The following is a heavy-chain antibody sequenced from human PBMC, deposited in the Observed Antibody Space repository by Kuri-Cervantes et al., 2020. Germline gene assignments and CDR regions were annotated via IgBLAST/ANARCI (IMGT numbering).Heavy chain of an antibody. CDR3: ARSIVSTIFGVVISGHAFDI. Sequence: GESLKISCAASEFTFSSYDMHWVRQATGKGLEWVSAIGTAGDTYYPGSVKGRFTISRENAKNSLYLQMNSLRAGDTAVYYCARSIVSTIFGVVISGHAFDIWGQGTMVTVSS. CDR2: IGTAGDT. D-gene: IGHD3-3*01. J-gene: IGHJ3*02. V-gene: IGHV3-13*01. CDR1: EFTFSSYD.